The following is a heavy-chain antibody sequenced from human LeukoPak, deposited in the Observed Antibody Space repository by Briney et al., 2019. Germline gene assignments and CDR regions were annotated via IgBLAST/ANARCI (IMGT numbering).Heavy chain of an antibody. J-gene: IGHJ4*02. CDR1: GFTFSYYS. CDR3: AKDPTMVRGVTHFDS. D-gene: IGHD3-10*01. Sequence: GGSLRLSCAASGFTFSYYSMSWVRQAPGKGLEWVSAISGSGGSTYYADSVKGRFTISRDNSKNTLYLQMNSLRAEDTAVYYCAKDPTMVRGVTHFDSWGQGTLVTVSS. V-gene: IGHV3-23*01. CDR2: ISGSGGST.